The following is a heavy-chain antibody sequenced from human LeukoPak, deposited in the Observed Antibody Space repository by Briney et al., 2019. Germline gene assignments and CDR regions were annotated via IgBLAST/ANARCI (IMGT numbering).Heavy chain of an antibody. CDR2: VNQGGTEK. CDR3: ARWRYNNGWYIDY. CDR1: GFIFSSHF. V-gene: IGHV3-7*03. D-gene: IGHD6-19*01. Sequence: GGSLRLSCSASGFIFSSHFMTWVRQAPGKGLEWVANVNQGGTEKYYADSVKGRFTISRDNAKNSLSLQMNSLGAEDTALYYCARWRYNNGWYIDYWAQGTLVTVSS. J-gene: IGHJ4*02.